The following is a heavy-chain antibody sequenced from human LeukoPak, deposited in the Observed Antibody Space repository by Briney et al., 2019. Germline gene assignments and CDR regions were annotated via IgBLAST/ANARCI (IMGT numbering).Heavy chain of an antibody. CDR1: GFTFSNYA. J-gene: IGHJ4*02. CDR3: AKDRDSSTWSFFDF. V-gene: IGHV3-30*18. D-gene: IGHD6-13*01. Sequence: GGSLRLSCAVSGFTFSNYAISWVRQAPGKGLEWVAVGSHDGRNKIYGDSVKGRFTISRDNSKNTVYLQMDNLRPEDTAVYYCAKDRDSSTWSFFDFWGQGTLVTVSS. CDR2: GSHDGRNK.